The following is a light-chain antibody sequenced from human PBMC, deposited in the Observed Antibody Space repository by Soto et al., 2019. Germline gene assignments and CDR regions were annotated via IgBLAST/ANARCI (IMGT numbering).Light chain of an antibody. CDR2: AAS. Sequence: DIQMTQSPSSLSASVGDRVTITCPASQSISSYLNWYQQKPGKAPKLLIYAASSLQSGVPSRFSGSGSGTDFTLTISSLQPADFATYYCQQIYTLGFGGGTKVEIK. V-gene: IGKV1-39*01. CDR1: QSISSY. J-gene: IGKJ4*01. CDR3: QQIYTLG.